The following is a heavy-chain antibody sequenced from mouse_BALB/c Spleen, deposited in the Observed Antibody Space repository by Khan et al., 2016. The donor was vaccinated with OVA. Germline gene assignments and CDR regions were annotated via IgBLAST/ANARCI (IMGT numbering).Heavy chain of an antibody. CDR3: ARVGYSGKGLAY. CDR1: GYTFTSYV. V-gene: IGHV1S136*01. Sequence: EVQLQQSGPELVKPGASVKMSCKASGYTFTSYVMHWVKQKPGPGLEWIGYIYPNNDGPEYNEKFKGKATLTSDKSSSTAYMELSSLTSEDSAVYYGARVGYSGKGLAYGGQGTLVTVSA. CDR2: IYPNNDGP. J-gene: IGHJ3*01. D-gene: IGHD1-3*01.